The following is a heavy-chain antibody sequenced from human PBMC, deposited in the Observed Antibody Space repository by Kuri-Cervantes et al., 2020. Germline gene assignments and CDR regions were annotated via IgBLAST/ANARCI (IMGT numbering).Heavy chain of an antibody. CDR2: IIPIFGTA. Sequence: SVKVSCKASGGTFSSYAISWVRQAPGQGLEWMGGIIPIFGTANYAQKLQGRVTMTTDTSTSTAFMELRSLSSDDTAVYYCARSPYQVKGYCSSTRCYYIDYWGQGTLVTVSS. CDR3: ARSPYQVKGYCSSTRCYYIDY. D-gene: IGHD2-2*01. CDR1: GGTFSSYA. V-gene: IGHV1-69*05. J-gene: IGHJ4*02.